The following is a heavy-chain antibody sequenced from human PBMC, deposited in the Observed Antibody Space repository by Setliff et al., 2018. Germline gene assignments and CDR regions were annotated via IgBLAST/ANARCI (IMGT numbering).Heavy chain of an antibody. V-gene: IGHV4-31*03. D-gene: IGHD1-7*01. J-gene: IGHJ2*01. Sequence: SETLSLTCIVSGASISSDAYYWSWIRQHPGKGLEWIGYIYYSGSTYYNPSLQSRLTISLDPSKSQFSLELTSVAAADTAVYYCARSRTTAVKGGVFAVWGRGTLVTVSS. CDR2: IYYSGST. CDR3: ARSRTTAVKGGVFAV. CDR1: GASISSDAYY.